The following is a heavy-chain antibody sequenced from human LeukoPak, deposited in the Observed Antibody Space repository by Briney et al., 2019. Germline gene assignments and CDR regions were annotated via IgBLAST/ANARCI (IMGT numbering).Heavy chain of an antibody. CDR3: ARVQVVVVSANWFDP. Sequence: GEPLKISCKGSGYSFTSYWIGWVRQMPGKGLEWMEIIYPGDSDTRYSPSFQGQVTISADKSISTAYLQWSSLKASDTAMYYCARVQVVVVSANWFDPWGQGTLVTVSS. D-gene: IGHD2-15*01. V-gene: IGHV5-51*01. J-gene: IGHJ5*02. CDR1: GYSFTSYW. CDR2: IYPGDSDT.